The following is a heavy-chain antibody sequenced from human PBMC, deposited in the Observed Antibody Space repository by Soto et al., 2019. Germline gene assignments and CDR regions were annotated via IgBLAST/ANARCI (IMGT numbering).Heavy chain of an antibody. D-gene: IGHD2-2*01. J-gene: IGHJ4*02. CDR3: AKRALDWQHCKRTSCYPFDY. CDR1: GFTFSSYA. Sequence: GGSLRLSCAASGFTFSSYAMSWVRQAPGKGLEWVSGIGGSGDNTYYANSVKGRFTISRDNSKNMLYLQMNSLRAEDTAIYYCAKRALDWQHCKRTSCYPFDYWGQGTLVTSPQ. V-gene: IGHV3-23*01. CDR2: IGGSGDNT.